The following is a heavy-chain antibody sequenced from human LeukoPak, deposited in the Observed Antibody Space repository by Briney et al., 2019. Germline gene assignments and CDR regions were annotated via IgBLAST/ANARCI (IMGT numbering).Heavy chain of an antibody. Sequence: ASVKVSCKASGYTFTSYGISWVRQAPGQGLEWMEWISAYNGNTNYAQKLQGRVTMTTDTSTSTAYMELRSLRSDDTAVYYCARGSAYSGYDFRAYNWFDPWGQGTLVTVSS. CDR3: ARGSAYSGYDFRAYNWFDP. CDR1: GYTFTSYG. CDR2: ISAYNGNT. D-gene: IGHD5-12*01. J-gene: IGHJ5*02. V-gene: IGHV1-18*01.